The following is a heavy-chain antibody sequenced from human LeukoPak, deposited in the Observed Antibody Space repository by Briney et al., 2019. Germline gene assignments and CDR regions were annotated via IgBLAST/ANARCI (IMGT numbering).Heavy chain of an antibody. CDR1: GGTFISYA. V-gene: IGHV1-69*05. CDR2: IIPIFGTA. J-gene: IGHJ5*02. D-gene: IGHD2-2*01. Sequence: EASVKVSCKASGGTFISYAISWVRQAPGQGLEWMGGIIPIFGTANYAQKFQGRVTITTDESTSTAYMELSSLRSEDTAVYYCARVGCSSTSCHFNWFDPWGQGTLVTVSS. CDR3: ARVGCSSTSCHFNWFDP.